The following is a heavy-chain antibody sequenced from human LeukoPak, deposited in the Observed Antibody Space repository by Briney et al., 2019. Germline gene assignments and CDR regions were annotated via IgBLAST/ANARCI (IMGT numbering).Heavy chain of an antibody. CDR3: ARDRLGPSFSVSHFDL. CDR2: INYNGAIT. V-gene: IGHV3-20*04. Sequence: GGSLRLSCATSGFTCVDYGLSRVPRAPGQGLEWLCSINYNGAITDYADSVKGRFTISRDNAKNSLYLRMDSLRAEDTALYYCARDRLGPSFSVSHFDLWGQGTLVTVSS. D-gene: IGHD3-3*02. CDR1: GFTCVDYG. J-gene: IGHJ4*02.